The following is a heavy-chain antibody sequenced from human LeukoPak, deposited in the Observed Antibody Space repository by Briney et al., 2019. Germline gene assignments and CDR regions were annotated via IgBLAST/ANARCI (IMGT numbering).Heavy chain of an antibody. J-gene: IGHJ4*02. CDR1: GFTFSSYG. V-gene: IGHV3-30*04. CDR3: ARASPYYYDSRTHFDY. D-gene: IGHD3-22*01. CDR2: ISYDGRNK. Sequence: GRSLRLSCAASGFTFSSYGIHWVRQAPGKGLEWVAVISYDGRNKYYADSVKGRFTISRDNSKNTLDLQMNSLGAEDTAVYYCARASPYYYDSRTHFDYWGQGTLVTVSS.